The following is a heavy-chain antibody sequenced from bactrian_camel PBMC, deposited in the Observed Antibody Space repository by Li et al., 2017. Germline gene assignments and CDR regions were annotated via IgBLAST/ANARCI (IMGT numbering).Heavy chain of an antibody. V-gene: IGHV3S53*01. CDR1: AYTPANVR. CDR3: AADRRRHGPPSLRPGDYSV. CDR2: LASDGSS. D-gene: IGHD2*01. Sequence: VESGGGSVQAGGSLRLSCAFDAYTPANVRMAWFRQAPGKEREGVASLASDGSSIYANSLKGRFSTSKDNARNWLDLQMDSLEPGDTARYYCAADRRRHGPPSLRPGDYSVWGQGTQVTVS. J-gene: IGHJ4*01.